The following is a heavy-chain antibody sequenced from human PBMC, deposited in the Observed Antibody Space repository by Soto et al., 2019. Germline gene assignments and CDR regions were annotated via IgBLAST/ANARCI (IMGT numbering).Heavy chain of an antibody. J-gene: IGHJ6*02. CDR3: ARDGSSGYYDDYYYGMDV. CDR1: GYRFSTYA. Sequence: QVQLLQSGGEVKKTGASVKVSCRASGYRFSTYAISWVRHAPGHGLEWVGWINPDSEHTNYAQSFQGRVTMTTDTSTNTVYMELRSLRSNDTAIYFCARDGSSGYYDDYYYGMDVGGQGPTVSVSS. D-gene: IGHD3-22*01. V-gene: IGHV1-18*01. CDR2: INPDSEHT.